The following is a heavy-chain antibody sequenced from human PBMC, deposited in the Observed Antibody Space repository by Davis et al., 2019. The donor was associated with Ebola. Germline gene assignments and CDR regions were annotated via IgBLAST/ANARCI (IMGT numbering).Heavy chain of an antibody. CDR1: GFTFSSYW. Sequence: GESLKISCAASGFTFSSYWMYWVRQAPGKGLVWVSRIKGDGSSTDYADAVKGRFTISRDNSKNTLYLQMNSLRAEDTAVYYCAKGLAVAGTGWGFDYWGQGTLVTVSS. D-gene: IGHD6-19*01. V-gene: IGHV3-74*01. CDR2: IKGDGSST. CDR3: AKGLAVAGTGWGFDY. J-gene: IGHJ4*02.